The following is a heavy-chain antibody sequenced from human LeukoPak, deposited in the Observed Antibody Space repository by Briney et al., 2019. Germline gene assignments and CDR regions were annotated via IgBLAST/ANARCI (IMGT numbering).Heavy chain of an antibody. CDR1: GCTFTSYS. Sequence: ASVKLSCKASGCTFTSYSITWVRQAPGQGLEWVGWISAYNGDTNYAQKFQGRVTVTTDTSTTTAYMEMWSLRSDDTAVYYCARDRAAATTNLRWNRFDYWGQGTLVTVSS. V-gene: IGHV1-18*01. CDR2: ISAYNGDT. J-gene: IGHJ4*02. D-gene: IGHD6-13*01. CDR3: ARDRAAATTNLRWNRFDY.